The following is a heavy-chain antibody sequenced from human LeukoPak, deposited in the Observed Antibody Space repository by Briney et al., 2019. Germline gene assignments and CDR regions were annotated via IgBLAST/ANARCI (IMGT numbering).Heavy chain of an antibody. CDR1: GFTVSSSY. J-gene: IGHJ4*02. V-gene: IGHV3-66*01. CDR3: ARDSSGSHIIDY. D-gene: IGHD1-26*01. Sequence: GGSLRLSCAASGFTVSSSYMSWVRQAPGKGLEWVSALYSGYSTYYADSVKGRFTISRDNSKNTLYLQMNNLRAEDTAVHYCARDSSGSHIIDYWGQGILVTVSS. CDR2: LYSGYST.